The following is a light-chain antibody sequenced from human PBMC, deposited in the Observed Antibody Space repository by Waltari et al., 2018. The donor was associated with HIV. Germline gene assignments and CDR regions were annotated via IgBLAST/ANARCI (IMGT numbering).Light chain of an antibody. CDR2: DVR. CDR1: SSDVGGYNY. CDR3: SSYTSSSTLV. Sequence: QSALTQPASVSGSPGQSITISCTGTSSDVGGYNYVSWYQQHPGKAPKRIIYDVRNRPSGVCTLCSVSKSGNTASLTISGLQAEDEADYYCSSYTSSSTLVFGTGTEVTGL. J-gene: IGLJ1*01. V-gene: IGLV2-14*01.